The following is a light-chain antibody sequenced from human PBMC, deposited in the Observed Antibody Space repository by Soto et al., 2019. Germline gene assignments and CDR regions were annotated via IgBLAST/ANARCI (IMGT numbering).Light chain of an antibody. CDR1: QSISIF. CDR3: PQSYIPPLT. Sequence: DIQITQSPSSLSAYVVDRLTITCRASQSISIFLNWYQQKPGRAPKLLIYAASSLQSGVPSRFSGSGSGTDFTLTISRLQPEDFATYYCPQSYIPPLTFGGGTKVDIK. V-gene: IGKV1-39*01. CDR2: AAS. J-gene: IGKJ4*01.